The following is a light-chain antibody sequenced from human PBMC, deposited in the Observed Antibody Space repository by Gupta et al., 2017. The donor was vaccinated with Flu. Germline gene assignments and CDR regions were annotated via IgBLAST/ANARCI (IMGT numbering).Light chain of an antibody. CDR3: ASYAGSNNLV. CDR1: SCDVGGYNY. J-gene: IGLJ3*02. V-gene: IGLV2-8*01. Sequence: SVTISCTGTSCDVGGYNYVSWYQQYPGKAPNLMIFEVTKRPAGVPDRFSGSKSGNTASLTVSGLQAADEADYYCASYAGSNNLVFGGGTKLTVL. CDR2: EVT.